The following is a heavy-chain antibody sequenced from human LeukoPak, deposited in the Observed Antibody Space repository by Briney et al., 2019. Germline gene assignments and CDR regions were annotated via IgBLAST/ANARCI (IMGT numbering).Heavy chain of an antibody. Sequence: PSETLSLTCTVSGGSISSSSYYWGWIRQPPGKGLEWIGSIYYSGSTYYNPSLKSRVTISVDTSKNQFSLKLSSVTAADTAVYYCAREGKQQRTGFDPWGQGTLVTVSS. D-gene: IGHD6-13*01. CDR2: IYYSGST. CDR3: AREGKQQRTGFDP. J-gene: IGHJ5*02. V-gene: IGHV4-39*07. CDR1: GGSISSSSYY.